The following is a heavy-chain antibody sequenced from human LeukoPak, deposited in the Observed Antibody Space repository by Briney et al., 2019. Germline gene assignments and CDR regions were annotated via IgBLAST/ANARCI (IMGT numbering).Heavy chain of an antibody. Sequence: GGSLRLSCAASGFTVSNNYMGWVRQAPAKGLEWVSVINTVGTTYYADSVRGRFTISRDNSKNTLYLQMNSLRVEDTAVYYCAGSLAYCGGDCRLGDYWGQGTLVTVSS. D-gene: IGHD2-21*02. CDR2: INTVGTT. CDR3: AGSLAYCGGDCRLGDY. CDR1: GFTVSNNY. J-gene: IGHJ4*02. V-gene: IGHV3-66*01.